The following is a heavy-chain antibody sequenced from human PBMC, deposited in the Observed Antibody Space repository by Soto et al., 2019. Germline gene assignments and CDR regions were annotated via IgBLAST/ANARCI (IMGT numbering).Heavy chain of an antibody. J-gene: IGHJ4*02. CDR3: ARGGLGSGSYPYFDY. CDR1: GGSISSYY. Sequence: SETLSLTCTVSGGSISSYYWSWIRQPPGKGLEWIGYIYYSGSTNYNPSLKSRVTISVDTSKNQFSLKLSSVTAADTAVYYCARGGLGSGSYPYFDYWGQGTLVTVSS. D-gene: IGHD1-26*01. CDR2: IYYSGST. V-gene: IGHV4-59*01.